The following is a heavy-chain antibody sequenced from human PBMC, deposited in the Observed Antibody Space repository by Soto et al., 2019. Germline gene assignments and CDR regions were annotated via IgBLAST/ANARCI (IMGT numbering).Heavy chain of an antibody. CDR3: ARQEILTEVRPYYDGMDV. J-gene: IGHJ6*02. V-gene: IGHV5-10-1*01. Sequence: GESLKISCKGSGYSFTSYWISWVRQMPGKGLEWMGRIDPSDSYTNYSPSFQGHVTISADKSISTAYLQWSSLKASDTAMYYCARQEILTEVRPYYDGMDVWGQGTTVTVSS. CDR1: GYSFTSYW. CDR2: IDPSDSYT. D-gene: IGHD3-9*01.